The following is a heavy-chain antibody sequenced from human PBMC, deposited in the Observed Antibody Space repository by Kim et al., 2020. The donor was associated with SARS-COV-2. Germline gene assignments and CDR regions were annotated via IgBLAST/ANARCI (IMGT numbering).Heavy chain of an antibody. D-gene: IGHD5-12*01. CDR3: ARHRATDLDFDY. J-gene: IGHJ4*02. Sequence: RYSPSFQGQVTISADKSISTAYLQWSSLKASDTAMYYCARHRATDLDFDYWGQGTLVTVSS. V-gene: IGHV5-51*01.